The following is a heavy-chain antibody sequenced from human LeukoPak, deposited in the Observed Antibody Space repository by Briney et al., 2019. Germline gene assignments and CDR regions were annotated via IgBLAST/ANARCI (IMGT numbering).Heavy chain of an antibody. CDR1: GFPFSIHG. J-gene: IGHJ2*01. D-gene: IGHD3-3*01. CDR2: ISSGSDYT. V-gene: IGHV3-23*01. Sequence: GGSLRLSCAASGFPFSIHGMSWVRQAPRKGPEWVSSISSGSDYTYYADSVKGRFTISRDNSKNTLYLDMTSLRAGDTAIYYCAKIGVIGNCYYDLWGRGTLVAVSS. CDR3: AKIGVIGNCYYDL.